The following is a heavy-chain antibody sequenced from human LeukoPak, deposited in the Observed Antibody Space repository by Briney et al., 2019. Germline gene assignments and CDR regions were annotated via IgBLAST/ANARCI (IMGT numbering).Heavy chain of an antibody. CDR3: ARTGYGYMDV. V-gene: IGHV3-43D*03. CDR2: ISWDGGST. CDR1: GFTFDDYA. D-gene: IGHD6-13*01. J-gene: IGHJ6*03. Sequence: GGSLRLSCAASGFTFDDYAMHWVRQAPGKGLEWVSLISWDGGSTYYVDSVKGRFTISRDNAENSLSLQMNSLRAEDTAVYYCARTGYGYMDVWGKGTTVTVSS.